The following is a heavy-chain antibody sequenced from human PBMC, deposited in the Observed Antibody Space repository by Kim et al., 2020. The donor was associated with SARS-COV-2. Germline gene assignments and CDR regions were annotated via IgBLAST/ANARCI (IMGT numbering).Heavy chain of an antibody. D-gene: IGHD1-20*01. J-gene: IGHJ6*02. CDR3: ASTNWTSYYYYYGMDV. Sequence: SVKSRITINPDTSKNQFSLQLNSVTPEDTAVYYCASTNWTSYYYYYGMDVWGQGTAVTVSS. V-gene: IGHV6-1*01.